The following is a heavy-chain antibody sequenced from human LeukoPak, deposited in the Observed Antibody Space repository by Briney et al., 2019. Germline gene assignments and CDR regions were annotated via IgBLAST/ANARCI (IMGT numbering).Heavy chain of an antibody. D-gene: IGHD3-10*01. V-gene: IGHV4-39*01. J-gene: IGHJ4*02. CDR2: IHDSGST. CDR3: ASLYFYGSGSFPNY. Sequence: SETLSLTCAVSGGSISTRYYYWGWIRQPPGKGLEWIGTIHDSGSTYYSLSLKSQVTISVDTSNNQFSLKLSSVTAGDTAVYYCASLYFYGSGSFPNYWGQGILVTVST. CDR1: GGSISTRYYY.